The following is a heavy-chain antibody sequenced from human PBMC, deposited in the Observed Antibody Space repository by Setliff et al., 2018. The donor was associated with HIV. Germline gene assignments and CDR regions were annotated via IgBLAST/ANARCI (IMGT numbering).Heavy chain of an antibody. Sequence: ASVKVSCKASGYTFTSYYMHWVRQAPGQGLEWMGIINPSGGSTSYAQKFQGRVTITADKSTSTAYMELSSLRSEDTAVYYCARARFLEWLPDYWGQGTLVTVSS. CDR1: GYTFTSYY. D-gene: IGHD3-3*01. CDR3: ARARFLEWLPDY. CDR2: INPSGGST. V-gene: IGHV1-46*01. J-gene: IGHJ4*02.